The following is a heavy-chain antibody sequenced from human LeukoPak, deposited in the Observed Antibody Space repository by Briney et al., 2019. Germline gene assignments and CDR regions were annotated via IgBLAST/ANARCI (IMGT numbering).Heavy chain of an antibody. J-gene: IGHJ4*02. Sequence: PSETLSLTCTVSGGSISSYYWSWIRQPPGKGLEWIGYIYYSGSTNYNPSLKSRVTISVDTSKNQFSLKLSSVTAADTAVYYCARHLGSGSRPAMGFDYWGQGTLVTVSS. CDR1: GGSISSYY. V-gene: IGHV4-59*08. D-gene: IGHD3-10*01. CDR2: IYYSGST. CDR3: ARHLGSGSRPAMGFDY.